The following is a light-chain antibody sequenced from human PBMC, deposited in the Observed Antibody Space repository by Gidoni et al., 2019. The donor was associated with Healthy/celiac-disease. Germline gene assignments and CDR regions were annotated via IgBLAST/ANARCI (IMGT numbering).Light chain of an antibody. CDR3: QQYYSTPPHT. CDR1: QSVLYSSNNKNY. Sequence: DIVMTQSPDSLAVSLGERATINCKSSQSVLYSSNNKNYLAWFQQKPGQPPQLLIYWASTRESGVPDRFSGSGSGTDFTLTISSLQAEDVAVYFCQQYYSTPPHTFGQGTKLEIK. CDR2: WAS. J-gene: IGKJ2*01. V-gene: IGKV4-1*01.